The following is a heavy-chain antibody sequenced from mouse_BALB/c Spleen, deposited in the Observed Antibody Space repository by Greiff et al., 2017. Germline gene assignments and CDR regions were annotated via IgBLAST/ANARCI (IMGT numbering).Heavy chain of an antibody. D-gene: IGHD2-2*01. V-gene: IGHV5-9-3*01. CDR3: ARQGYECAY. J-gene: IGHJ3*01. Sequence: EVQVVESGGGLVKPGGSLKLSCAASGFTFSSYAMSWVRQTPEKRLEWVATISSGGGYTYYPDSVKGRFTISRDNAKNTLYLQMSSLRSEDTAMYYCARQGYECAYWGQGTLVTVSA. CDR1: GFTFSSYA. CDR2: ISSGGGYT.